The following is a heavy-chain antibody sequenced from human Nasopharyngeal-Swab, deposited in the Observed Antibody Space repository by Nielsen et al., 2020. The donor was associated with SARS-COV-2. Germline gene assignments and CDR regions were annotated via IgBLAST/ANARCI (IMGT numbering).Heavy chain of an antibody. Sequence: GESLKISCAASGFTFSSYGMHWVRQAPGKGLEWVAVISYDGSNKYYADSVKGRFTISRDNAENSLYLQMNSLRAEDTAVYYCAKDIRGYYDFSPWGLGTLVTVAS. CDR1: GFTFSSYG. CDR2: ISYDGSNK. J-gene: IGHJ5*02. V-gene: IGHV3-30*18. CDR3: AKDIRGYYDFSP. D-gene: IGHD3-3*01.